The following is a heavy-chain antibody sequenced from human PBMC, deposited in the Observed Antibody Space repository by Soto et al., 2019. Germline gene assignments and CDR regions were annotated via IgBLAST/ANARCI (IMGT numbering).Heavy chain of an antibody. CDR3: VRRVSGNYDY. CDR2: ISSNGGTT. Sequence: EVQLAESGGGMVQPGGSLRLSCVASGFPFSSYDMHWVRQAPGKGLEYVSSISSNGGTTYYGNSVKGGFTISRDNSKNTLYLQMGSLRAEDMAVYYCVRRVSGNYDYWGQGTLVTVSS. CDR1: GFPFSSYD. J-gene: IGHJ4*02. D-gene: IGHD1-7*01. V-gene: IGHV3-64*01.